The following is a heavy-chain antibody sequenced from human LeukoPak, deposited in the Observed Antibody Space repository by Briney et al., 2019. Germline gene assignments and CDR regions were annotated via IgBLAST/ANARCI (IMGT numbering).Heavy chain of an antibody. Sequence: SQTLSLTCAVSGGSISSGGYAWRWIRQTPGKGPEWVGYMYPDGSAYYRSSLKSRVIISLDTSKNQFSLKLNSVTAADTAVYYCAREGLGGLYFDYWGQGTLVTVSS. V-gene: IGHV4-30-2*01. CDR3: AREGLGGLYFDY. D-gene: IGHD3-16*01. CDR1: GGSISSGGYA. J-gene: IGHJ4*02. CDR2: MYPDGSA.